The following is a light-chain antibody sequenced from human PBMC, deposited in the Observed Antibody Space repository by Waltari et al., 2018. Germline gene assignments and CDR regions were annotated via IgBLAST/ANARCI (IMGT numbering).Light chain of an antibody. CDR2: RSD. J-gene: IGLJ1*01. CDR3: AAWDDSLSAYV. Sequence: QSVLTQPPSASGTPGQEVTISCSGTSSSVGSNFVFWYQQLPGAAPKLLIFRSDRRPSGVPDRISGSKSGTSASLVITGLRSEDEADYYCAAWDDSLSAYVVGTGTKVTVL. V-gene: IGLV1-47*01. CDR1: SSSVGSNF.